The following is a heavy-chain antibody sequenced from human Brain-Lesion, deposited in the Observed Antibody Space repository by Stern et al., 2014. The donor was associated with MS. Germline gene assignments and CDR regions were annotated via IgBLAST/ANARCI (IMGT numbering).Heavy chain of an antibody. Sequence: QVQLVESGPGLVKPSQTLPLTCTVSGGSINSGGYYWSWIRQYPGKGLEWIGYIYYTGSAYYDPSLKSRLSMSIDTSKNQFSLNLNSVTAADTAVYYCARGARYSDSSGYYFYFDYWVQGTLVTVSS. CDR2: IYYTGSA. CDR1: GGSINSGGYY. V-gene: IGHV4-31*03. J-gene: IGHJ4*02. CDR3: ARGARYSDSSGYYFYFDY. D-gene: IGHD3-22*01.